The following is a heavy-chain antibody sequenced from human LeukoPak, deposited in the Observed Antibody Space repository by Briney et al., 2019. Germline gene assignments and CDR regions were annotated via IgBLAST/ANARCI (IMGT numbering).Heavy chain of an antibody. D-gene: IGHD5-18*01. CDR3: AKSYGSPMIFDY. V-gene: IGHV3-21*01. Sequence: GSLRLSCAASGFTFSSYSMNWVRQAPGKGLEWVSSISSSSSYIYYADSVKGRFTISRDNAKNSLYLQMNSLRAEDTAVYYCAKSYGSPMIFDYWGQGTLVTVSS. CDR1: GFTFSSYS. CDR2: ISSSSSYI. J-gene: IGHJ4*02.